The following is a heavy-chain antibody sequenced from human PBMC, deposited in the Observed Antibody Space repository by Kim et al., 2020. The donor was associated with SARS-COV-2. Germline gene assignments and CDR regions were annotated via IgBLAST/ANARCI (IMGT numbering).Heavy chain of an antibody. CDR3: AKTNSFDF. Sequence: GGSLRLSCAASGFTFTHFPLSWVRQAPRKGLEWVSTISENGDTSYYADSVKGRFTISRDNSKNMVYLQMHSLRAEDTAMYYCAKTNSFDFGGQGTLVTVSS. CDR2: ISENGDTS. V-gene: IGHV3-23*01. J-gene: IGHJ4*02. CDR1: GFTFTHFP.